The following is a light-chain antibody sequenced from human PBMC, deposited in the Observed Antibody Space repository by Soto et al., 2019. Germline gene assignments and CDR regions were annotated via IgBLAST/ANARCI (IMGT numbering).Light chain of an antibody. J-gene: IGKJ4*01. CDR2: AAS. CDR1: QGISSY. V-gene: IGKV1-9*01. CDR3: QQLNSYPLT. Sequence: DIQLTQSPSFLSASVGDRATITCRASQGISSYLAWYQQKSGKXPKXXIYAASTLQSGVPSRFSDSGYGTEFTLTIRSLQPEDVATYDCQQLNSYPLTFGGGTKVDIK.